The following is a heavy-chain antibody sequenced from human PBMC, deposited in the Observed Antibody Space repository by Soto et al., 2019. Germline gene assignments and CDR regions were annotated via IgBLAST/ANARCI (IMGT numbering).Heavy chain of an antibody. J-gene: IGHJ6*02. Sequence: GASVKVSCKASGYTFTGYYMHWVRQAPGQGLEWMGWINPNSGGTNYAQKFQGRVTMTRDTSISTAYMELSRLRSDDTAVYYCARDKGYCSSTSCYRLYYYYGMDVWGQGTTVTVSS. CDR3: ARDKGYCSSTSCYRLYYYYGMDV. D-gene: IGHD2-2*01. CDR1: GYTFTGYY. CDR2: INPNSGGT. V-gene: IGHV1-2*02.